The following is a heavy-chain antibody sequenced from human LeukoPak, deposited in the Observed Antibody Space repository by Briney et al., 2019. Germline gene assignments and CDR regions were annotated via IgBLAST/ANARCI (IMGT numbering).Heavy chain of an antibody. J-gene: IGHJ4*02. Sequence: SQTLSLTCTVSGGSISSGGYYWSWIRQPPGKGLESIGYIYHSGSTYYNPSLKGRVTISVDRSKNQFSLKLSSVTAADTAVYYCAREALLVVGTAQDLFDYWGPGTLVSVSS. V-gene: IGHV4-30-2*01. CDR2: IYHSGST. CDR1: GGSISSGGYY. D-gene: IGHD2-21*02. CDR3: AREALLVVGTAQDLFDY.